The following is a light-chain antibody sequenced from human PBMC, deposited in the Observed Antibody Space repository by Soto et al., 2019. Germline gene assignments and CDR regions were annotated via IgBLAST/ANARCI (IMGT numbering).Light chain of an antibody. CDR1: QSVRSY. V-gene: IGKV1-39*01. CDR2: TTT. CDR3: QQTYSSPQT. J-gene: IGKJ1*01. Sequence: DIQMTQSPSSLSASVGDTITITCRASQSVRSYLNWYQQKPGKAPDLLIYTTTSLQSEVPSRFSGSGSETHFTLTISSLQPEDFATYYCQQTYSSPQTFGQGTKVDIK.